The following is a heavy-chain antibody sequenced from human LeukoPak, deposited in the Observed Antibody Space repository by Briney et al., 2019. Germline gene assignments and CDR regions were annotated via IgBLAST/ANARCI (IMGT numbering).Heavy chain of an antibody. D-gene: IGHD5-18*01. CDR2: MNPNSGNT. CDR3: AKDQGDSYGPHFDY. CDR1: GYTFTSYD. Sequence: ALVKVSCWASGYTFTSYDINWVRQATGQGLEWMGWMNPNSGNTGYAQKFQGRVTMTRNTSISTAYMELNSLRSEDTAVYYCAKDQGDSYGPHFDYWGQGTLVTVSS. J-gene: IGHJ4*02. V-gene: IGHV1-8*01.